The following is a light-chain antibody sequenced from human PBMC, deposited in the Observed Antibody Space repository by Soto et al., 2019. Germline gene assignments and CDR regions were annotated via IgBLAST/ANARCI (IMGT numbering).Light chain of an antibody. CDR2: LGS. V-gene: IGKV2-28*01. J-gene: IGKJ1*01. CDR1: QSLLHSNGYNY. Sequence: DIVMTQSPLSLPVTPGEPASISCRSSQSLLHSNGYNYLDWYLQKPGQSPQLLIYLGSDRASGVPDRFSVSGSGTDFTLKISRVEAEDVGVYYCMQALQTPWTFGQGTKVELK. CDR3: MQALQTPWT.